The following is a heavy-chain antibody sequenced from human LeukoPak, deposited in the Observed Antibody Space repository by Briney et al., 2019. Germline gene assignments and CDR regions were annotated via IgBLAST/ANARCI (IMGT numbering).Heavy chain of an antibody. CDR2: INAGNGNT. Sequence: ASVKVSCKASGYTFTSYAMHWVRQAPGQRLEWMGWINAGNGNTKYSQKFQGRVTMTRDTSISTAYMELSRLRSDDTAVYYCARGSIVGATSGGYFDYWGQGTLVTVSS. CDR1: GYTFTSYA. D-gene: IGHD1-26*01. CDR3: ARGSIVGATSGGYFDY. V-gene: IGHV1-3*01. J-gene: IGHJ4*02.